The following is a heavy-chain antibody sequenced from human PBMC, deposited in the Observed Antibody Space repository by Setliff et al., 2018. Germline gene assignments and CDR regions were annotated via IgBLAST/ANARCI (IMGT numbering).Heavy chain of an antibody. V-gene: IGHV1-18*01. Sequence: ASVKVSCKTSGFRFTSFGFSWVRQAPGQGLEWMGWINPHSGGTNFPQTFQGRVTMTTDTSTSTAYMELRSLRSDDTAVYYCARRNFYYDSSGFALYYYYMDVWGKGTTVTVS. J-gene: IGHJ6*03. CDR1: GFRFTSFG. D-gene: IGHD3-22*01. CDR3: ARRNFYYDSSGFALYYYYMDV. CDR2: INPHSGGT.